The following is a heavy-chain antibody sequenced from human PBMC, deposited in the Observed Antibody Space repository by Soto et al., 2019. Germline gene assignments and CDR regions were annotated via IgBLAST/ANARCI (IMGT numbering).Heavy chain of an antibody. CDR2: ISSSSSYI. D-gene: IGHD6-19*01. Sequence: GGSLRLSCAASGFTFSSYSMNWVRQAPGKGLEWVSSISSSSSYIYYADSVKGRFTISRDNAKNSLYLQMNSLRAEDTAVYYCARDRSVYSSGWYLSDAFDIWGQGTMVTVSS. J-gene: IGHJ3*02. CDR1: GFTFSSYS. V-gene: IGHV3-21*01. CDR3: ARDRSVYSSGWYLSDAFDI.